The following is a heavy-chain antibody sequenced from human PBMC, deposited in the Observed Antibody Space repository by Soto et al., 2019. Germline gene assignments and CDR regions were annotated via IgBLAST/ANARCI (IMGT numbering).Heavy chain of an antibody. CDR2: VKQDGSEK. V-gene: IGHV3-7*01. J-gene: IGHJ5*02. D-gene: IGHD3-22*01. CDR1: GFTFSSYW. CDR3: ARDVVGYYYDSSGYYPS. Sequence: GGSLRLSCAASGFTFSSYWMSWVRQAPGKGLEWVANVKQDGSEKYYVDSVKGRFTISRDNAKNSLYLQMNSLRAEDTAVYYCARDVVGYYYDSSGYYPSWGQGTLVTVSS.